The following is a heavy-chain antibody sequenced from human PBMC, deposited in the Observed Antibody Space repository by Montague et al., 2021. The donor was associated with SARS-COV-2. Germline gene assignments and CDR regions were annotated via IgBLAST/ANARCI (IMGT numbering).Heavy chain of an antibody. Sequence: SETLSLTCTVSGGSISSSSYYWGWTRQPPGKGLEWIGSIYHSGSTYYNPSLKSRVTISVDTSKNQFSLKLSSVTAADTAVYYCARVGRQQLVRLSGMDVWGQGTTVTVSS. D-gene: IGHD6-13*01. CDR2: IYHSGST. CDR3: ARVGRQQLVRLSGMDV. V-gene: IGHV4-39*07. CDR1: GGSISSSSYY. J-gene: IGHJ6*02.